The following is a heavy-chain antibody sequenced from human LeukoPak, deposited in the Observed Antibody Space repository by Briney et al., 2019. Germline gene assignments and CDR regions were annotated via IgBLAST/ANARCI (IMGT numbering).Heavy chain of an antibody. J-gene: IGHJ6*02. CDR3: ARAPTVTNGMDV. D-gene: IGHD4-17*01. V-gene: IGHV3-30-3*01. CDR1: GFTFSSYA. Sequence: GRSLRLSCAASGFTFSSYAMHWVRQAPGKGLEWVAVISYDGSNKYYADSVKGRFTISRDNSKNTLYLQMNSLRAEDTAVYYCARAPTVTNGMDVWGQGTTVTVSS. CDR2: ISYDGSNK.